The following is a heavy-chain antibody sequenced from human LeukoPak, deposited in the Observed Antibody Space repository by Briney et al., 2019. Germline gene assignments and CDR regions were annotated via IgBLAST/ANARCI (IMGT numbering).Heavy chain of an antibody. V-gene: IGHV4-39*01. D-gene: IGHD3-22*01. CDR1: GDFITGSTYY. CDR2: MYYSGST. Sequence: TSETLSLTCTVSGDFITGSTYYWGWIRQPPGKGLVWIGSMYYSGSTYSNPSLRSRVTMSADTSKNQFSLNLKSVTAADTAVYYCARQYYDSTGYYYFDYWGQGTLVTVSS. J-gene: IGHJ4*02. CDR3: ARQYYDSTGYYYFDY.